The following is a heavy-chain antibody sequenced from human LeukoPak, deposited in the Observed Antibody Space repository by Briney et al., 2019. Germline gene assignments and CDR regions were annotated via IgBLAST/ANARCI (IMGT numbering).Heavy chain of an antibody. CDR3: ARGRVAGYYYDSSGYSERLPTTTKVAQHDY. CDR1: GGSISSSSYY. J-gene: IGHJ4*02. Sequence: KPSETLSLTCTVSGGSISSSSYYWGWIRQPPGKGLEWIGSIYYSGSTYYNPSLKSRVTISVDTSKNQFSLKLSSVTAADTAVYYCARGRVAGYYYDSSGYSERLPTTTKVAQHDYWGQGTLVTVSS. V-gene: IGHV4-39*01. D-gene: IGHD3-22*01. CDR2: IYYSGST.